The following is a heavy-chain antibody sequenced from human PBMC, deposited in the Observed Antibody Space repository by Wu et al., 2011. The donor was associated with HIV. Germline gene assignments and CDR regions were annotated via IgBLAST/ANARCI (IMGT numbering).Heavy chain of an antibody. Sequence: QVQLVQSGAEVKKPGSSVKVSCKASGGTFSSYAINWVRQAPGQGLEWMGGIIPIFGTANYAQKFQGRVTITADKSTSTAYMELSSLRSEDTAVYYCARGPLGMGRRPNPYYFDYWGQGTLVTVSS. V-gene: IGHV1-69*14. CDR1: GGTFSSYA. CDR2: IIPIFGTA. CDR3: ARGPLGMGRRPNPYYFDY. D-gene: IGHD1-26*01. J-gene: IGHJ4*02.